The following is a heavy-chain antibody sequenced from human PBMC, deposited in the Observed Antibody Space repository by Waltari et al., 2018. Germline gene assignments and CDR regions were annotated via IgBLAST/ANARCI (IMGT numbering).Heavy chain of an antibody. CDR1: GGSISSYY. Sequence: QVQLQESGPGLVKPSETLSLTCTVSGGSISSYYWSWIRQPPGKGLEWIGYIYYSGSTNYNPALKSRVTISVDTSKNQFSLKLSSVTAADTAVYYCARAGMSVAGYFDYWGQGTLVTVSS. CDR3: ARAGMSVAGYFDY. V-gene: IGHV4-59*01. CDR2: IYYSGST. D-gene: IGHD6-19*01. J-gene: IGHJ4*02.